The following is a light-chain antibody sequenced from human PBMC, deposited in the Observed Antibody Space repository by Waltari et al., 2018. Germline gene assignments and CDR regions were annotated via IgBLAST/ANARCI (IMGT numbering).Light chain of an antibody. V-gene: IGKV1-39*01. CDR2: AAS. CDR1: QSISSN. Sequence: DIQMTQSPSSLSASVGDRVTITCRASQSISSNLNLYQQKPGKAPKLLIYAASSLQSGVPSRFSGSGSGTDFTLTISSLQPEDFATYYCQQSYSTLLTFGGGTKVEIK. J-gene: IGKJ4*01. CDR3: QQSYSTLLT.